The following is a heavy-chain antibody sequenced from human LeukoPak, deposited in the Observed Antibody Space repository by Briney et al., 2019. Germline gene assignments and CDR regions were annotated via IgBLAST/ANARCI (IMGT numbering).Heavy chain of an antibody. CDR3: AKDHRGIYSPFDY. CDR1: GFTFSSYA. Sequence: GGSLRLSCAASGFTFSSYAMSWVRQAPGKGLEWVSAISGSGGSTYYADSVKGRFTISRDNSKNTLYLQMNSLRPEDTAVYYCAKDHRGIYSPFDYWGQGTLVTVSS. CDR2: ISGSGGST. D-gene: IGHD2-21*01. V-gene: IGHV3-23*01. J-gene: IGHJ4*02.